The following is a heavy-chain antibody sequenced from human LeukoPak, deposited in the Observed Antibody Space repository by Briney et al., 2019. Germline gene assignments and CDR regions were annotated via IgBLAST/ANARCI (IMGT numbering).Heavy chain of an antibody. J-gene: IGHJ4*02. CDR3: ARDYYDSSGYFTLLS. D-gene: IGHD3-22*01. Sequence: ASVKVSCKASGYTFTSYYMHWVRQAPGQGLEWLGIINPSGGSTSYAQKFPGRVTMTRATSTSTVYMELSSLRSEDTAVYYCARDYYDSSGYFTLLSWGQGTLVTVSS. CDR2: INPSGGST. CDR1: GYTFTSYY. V-gene: IGHV1-46*01.